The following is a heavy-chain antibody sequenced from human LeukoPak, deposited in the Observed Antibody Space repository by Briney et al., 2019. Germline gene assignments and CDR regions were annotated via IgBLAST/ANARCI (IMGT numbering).Heavy chain of an antibody. CDR1: GDSVSSNSAA. V-gene: IGHV6-1*01. Sequence: SQTLSLTCAISGDSVSSNSAAWNWIRQSPSSGLEWLGRTYYRSKWYNDYATSVKSRITINPATSKNQFSLQMNSVTAADTAVYYCASTIYSSGWFSVWGQGTLVTVSS. J-gene: IGHJ4*02. CDR2: TYYRSKWYN. D-gene: IGHD6-19*01. CDR3: ASTIYSSGWFSV.